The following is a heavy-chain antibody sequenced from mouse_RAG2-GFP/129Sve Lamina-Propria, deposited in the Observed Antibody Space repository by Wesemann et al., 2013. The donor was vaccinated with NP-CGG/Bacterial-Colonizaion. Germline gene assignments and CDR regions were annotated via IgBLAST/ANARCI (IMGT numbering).Heavy chain of an antibody. CDR3: ARDYFAY. CDR2: NGGT. J-gene: IGHJ3*01. D-gene: IGHD2-13*01. V-gene: IGHV1-18*01. Sequence: NGGTIYNQKFKGKATLTVDKSSSTAYMELRSLTSEDTAVYYCARDYFAYWGQGTLVTVSA.